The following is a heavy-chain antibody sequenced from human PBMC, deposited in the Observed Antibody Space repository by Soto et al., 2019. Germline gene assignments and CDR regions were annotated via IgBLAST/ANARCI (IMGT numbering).Heavy chain of an antibody. Sequence: AGGSLRLACAASGFTFSSYWMSWVRQAPGKGLEWVANIKQDGSEKYYVDSVKGRFTISRDNAKNSLYLQMNSLRAEDTAVYYCARDSVSFGDYMAIPHYYYYGMDVWGQGTTVTVSS. V-gene: IGHV3-7*03. CDR1: GFTFSSYW. CDR2: IKQDGSEK. J-gene: IGHJ6*02. CDR3: ARDSVSFGDYMAIPHYYYYGMDV. D-gene: IGHD4-17*01.